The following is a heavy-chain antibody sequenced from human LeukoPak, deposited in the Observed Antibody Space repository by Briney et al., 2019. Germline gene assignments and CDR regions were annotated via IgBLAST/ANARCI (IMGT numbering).Heavy chain of an antibody. Sequence: SETLSLTCAVYGGSFSGYYWSWIRQPPGKGLEWIGYIYYSGSTYYNPSLKSRVTISVDTSKNQFSLKLSSVTAADTAVYYCARDRYDILTGYRYFDYWGQGTLVTVSS. V-gene: IGHV4-30-4*08. CDR2: IYYSGST. J-gene: IGHJ4*02. CDR3: ARDRYDILTGYRYFDY. CDR1: GGSFSGYY. D-gene: IGHD3-9*01.